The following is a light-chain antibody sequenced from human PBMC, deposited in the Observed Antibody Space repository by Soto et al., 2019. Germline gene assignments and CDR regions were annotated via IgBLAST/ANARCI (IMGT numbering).Light chain of an antibody. Sequence: DIQMTQSPSTLSASVGDRVTITCRASQSINTWLAWYQQKPGKVPNLLIYDSTNLESGVPSRFTGSGSGTDFTLTISSLQPEDFATYFCQQSYTTPITFGQGTRLE. CDR1: QSINTW. J-gene: IGKJ5*01. CDR2: DST. V-gene: IGKV1-5*01. CDR3: QQSYTTPIT.